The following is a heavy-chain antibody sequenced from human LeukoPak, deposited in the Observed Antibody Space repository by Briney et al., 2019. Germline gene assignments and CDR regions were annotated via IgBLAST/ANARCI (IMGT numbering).Heavy chain of an antibody. V-gene: IGHV4-31*03. J-gene: IGHJ5*02. CDR1: GGSISSGGYY. CDR2: IYYSGST. D-gene: IGHD2-2*01. Sequence: SETLSLTCTVSGGSISSGGYYWSWIRQHPGKGLEWIGYIYYSGSTYYNPSLKSRVTISVDTSKNQFSLKLSSVTAADTAVYYCARYGVVVPAASPEFDPWGQGTLVTVSS. CDR3: ARYGVVVPAASPEFDP.